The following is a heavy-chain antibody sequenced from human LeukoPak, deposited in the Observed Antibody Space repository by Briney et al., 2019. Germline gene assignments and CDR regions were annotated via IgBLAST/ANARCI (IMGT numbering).Heavy chain of an antibody. CDR1: GGSISSYY. V-gene: IGHV4-59*08. CDR2: IYYSGST. D-gene: IGHD3-10*01. CDR3: ARHTPRGEGFDP. J-gene: IGHJ5*02. Sequence: KPSETLPLTCTVSGGSISSYYWSWIRQPPGKGLEWIGYIYYSGSTNYNPSLKSRVTISVDTSKNQFSLKLSSVTAADTAVYYCARHTPRGEGFDPWGQGTLVTVSS.